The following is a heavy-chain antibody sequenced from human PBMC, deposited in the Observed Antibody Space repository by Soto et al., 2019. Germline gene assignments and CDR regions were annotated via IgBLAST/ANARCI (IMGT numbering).Heavy chain of an antibody. V-gene: IGHV5-51*01. D-gene: IGHD3-10*01. Sequence: PGEPLNICSKGFGYNFTNYWIGWVRQMHRKGLESMGIIYPGDSDTRYSPSFQGQVTISADKSISTAYLQWSSLKASDTAMYYCAGGGVRGVVTRTRDYYGMDVWGQGTTVTVS. CDR3: AGGGVRGVVTRTRDYYGMDV. J-gene: IGHJ6*02. CDR2: IYPGDSDT. CDR1: GYNFTNYW.